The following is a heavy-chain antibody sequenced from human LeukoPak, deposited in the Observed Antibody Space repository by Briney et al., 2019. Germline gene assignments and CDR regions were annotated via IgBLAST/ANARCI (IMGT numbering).Heavy chain of an antibody. CDR3: AKDPTMIVVVIPDY. D-gene: IGHD3-22*01. J-gene: IGHJ4*02. CDR2: ISGSGGST. Sequence: HPGGSLRLSWAAAGFTFSSYAMSWVRQAPGKGLEWVSAISGSGGSTYYADSVKGRFTISRDNSKNTLYLQMNSLRAEDTAVYYCAKDPTMIVVVIPDYWGQGTLVTVSS. CDR1: GFTFSSYA. V-gene: IGHV3-23*01.